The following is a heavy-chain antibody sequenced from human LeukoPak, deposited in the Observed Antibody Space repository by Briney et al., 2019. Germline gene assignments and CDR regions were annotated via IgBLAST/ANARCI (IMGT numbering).Heavy chain of an antibody. CDR1: GGSISSYY. D-gene: IGHD4-17*01. J-gene: IGHJ5*02. CDR3: ARPLATVTRWFDP. Sequence: SETLSLTCTVSGGSISSYYWSWIRQPPGKGLEWIGYIYYSGSTNYNPSLKSRVTISVDTSKNQFSLKLSSVTAADTAVYYCARPLATVTRWFDPWGQGTLVTVSS. V-gene: IGHV4-59*12. CDR2: IYYSGST.